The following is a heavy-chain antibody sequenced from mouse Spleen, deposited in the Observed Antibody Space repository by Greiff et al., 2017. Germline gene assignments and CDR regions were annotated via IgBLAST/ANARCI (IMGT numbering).Heavy chain of an antibody. J-gene: IGHJ3*01. CDR1: GYTFTSYW. D-gene: IGHD1-1*01. Sequence: VQLQQPGAELVKPGASVKLSCKASGYTFTSYWMHWVKQRPGQGLEWIGMIHPNSGSTNYNEKFKSKATLTVDKSSSTAYMQLSSLTSEDSAVYYCAREHYGSSSFAYWGQGTLVTVSA. CDR2: IHPNSGST. CDR3: AREHYGSSSFAY. V-gene: IGHV1-64*01.